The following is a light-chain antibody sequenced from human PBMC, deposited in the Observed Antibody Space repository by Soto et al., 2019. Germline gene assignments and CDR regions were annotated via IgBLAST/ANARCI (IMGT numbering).Light chain of an antibody. CDR1: SSDVGGYNY. CDR3: SSYTSSPV. J-gene: IGLJ2*01. CDR2: DVS. Sequence: QSMLTQPASVTGSPGQSITISCTGTSSDVGGYNYVSWYQQHPGKAPKLMIYDVSNRPSGVSNRFSGSKSGNTASLTISGLQAEDEADYYCSSYTSSPVFGGGTK. V-gene: IGLV2-14*01.